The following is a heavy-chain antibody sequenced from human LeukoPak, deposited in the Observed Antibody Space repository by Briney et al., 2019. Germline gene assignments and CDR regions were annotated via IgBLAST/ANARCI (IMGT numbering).Heavy chain of an antibody. D-gene: IGHD6-19*01. CDR2: INPSGGST. CDR3: ARVWSGWYDY. Sequence: ASVKVSCKASGYTFTSYYMHWVRQAPGQGLESMGIINPSGGSTSYAQKFQGRVTMTRDTSTSTVYMELSSLRSEDTAVYYRARVWSGWYDYWGQGTLVTVSS. V-gene: IGHV1-46*01. J-gene: IGHJ4*02. CDR1: GYTFTSYY.